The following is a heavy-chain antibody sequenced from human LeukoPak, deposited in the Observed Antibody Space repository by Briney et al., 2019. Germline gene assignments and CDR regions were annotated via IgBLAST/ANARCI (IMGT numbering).Heavy chain of an antibody. CDR1: GGTFSSYA. CDR3: ATDLTTMVRGVIRD. Sequence: SVKVSCKASGGTFSSYAISWVRQAPGQGLEWMGGIIPIFGTANYAQKFQGRVTMTEDTSTDPAYMELSSLRSEDTAVYYCATDLTTMVRGVIRDWGQETLVTVSS. V-gene: IGHV1-69*06. J-gene: IGHJ4*02. D-gene: IGHD3-10*01. CDR2: IIPIFGTA.